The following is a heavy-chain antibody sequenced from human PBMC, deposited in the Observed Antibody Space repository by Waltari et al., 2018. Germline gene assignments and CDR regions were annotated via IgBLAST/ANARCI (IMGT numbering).Heavy chain of an antibody. Sequence: QVQLQESGPGLVKPSETLSLTCTVSGGSISSYYWSWLRPPPGKGLEWIGYIYYSGSTNYNPSLKSRVTISVDTSKNQFSLKLSSVTAADTAVYYCARDAPYCSGGSCYSSAFDIWGQGTMVTVSS. D-gene: IGHD2-15*01. CDR1: GGSISSYY. J-gene: IGHJ3*02. V-gene: IGHV4-59*01. CDR2: IYYSGST. CDR3: ARDAPYCSGGSCYSSAFDI.